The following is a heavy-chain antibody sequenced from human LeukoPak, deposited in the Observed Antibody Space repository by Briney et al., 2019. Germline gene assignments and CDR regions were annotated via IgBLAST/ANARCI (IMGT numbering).Heavy chain of an antibody. D-gene: IGHD4-11*01. CDR2: ISAYIGNT. Sequence: GASVRVSCKASGYTFSSYGISWVRQAPGQGLEWMGWISAYIGNTNYAQKLQGRVTMTTDTSTSTAYMELRSLRSDDTAVYYCARAVDGEEYSNYYGTATDYYMDVWGKGTTVTVSS. CDR1: GYTFSSYG. J-gene: IGHJ6*03. CDR3: ARAVDGEEYSNYYGTATDYYMDV. V-gene: IGHV1-18*01.